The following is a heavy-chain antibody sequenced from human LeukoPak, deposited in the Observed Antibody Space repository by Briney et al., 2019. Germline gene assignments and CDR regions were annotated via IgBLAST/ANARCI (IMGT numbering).Heavy chain of an antibody. CDR2: IYHSGST. CDR1: GGSISSGGYS. D-gene: IGHD5-18*01. J-gene: IGHJ3*02. CDR3: ASDSGYSYGSHDAFDI. Sequence: SETLSLTCAVSGGSISSGGYSWSWIRQPPGKGLEWIGYIYHSGSTYYNPSLKSRVTISVDRSKNQFSLKLSSVTAADTAVYYCASDSGYSYGSHDAFDIWAKGQWSPSLQ. V-gene: IGHV4-30-2*01.